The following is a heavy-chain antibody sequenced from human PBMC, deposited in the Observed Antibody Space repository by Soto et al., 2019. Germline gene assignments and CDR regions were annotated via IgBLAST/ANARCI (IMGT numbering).Heavy chain of an antibody. V-gene: IGHV3-74*01. Sequence: EVQLVESGGGLVQPGGSLRLSCAASGFTFSNYYMHWVRQAPGKGLVWVSRVNSDESSTSYADSVKGRVTISRDNAKKTLYLQMNRLRAEDTAVYYCAREGDGTTGYYQDYWGHGTLVTVSS. J-gene: IGHJ4*01. CDR1: GFTFSNYY. D-gene: IGHD3-22*01. CDR3: AREGDGTTGYYQDY. CDR2: VNSDESST.